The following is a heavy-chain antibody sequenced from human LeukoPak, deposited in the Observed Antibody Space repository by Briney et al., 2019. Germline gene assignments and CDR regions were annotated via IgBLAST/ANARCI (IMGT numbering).Heavy chain of an antibody. CDR3: ARGRVDFWSGYYSSTVFDY. J-gene: IGHJ4*02. Sequence: SETLSLTCTVSGGSISSYYWSWIRQPPGKGLEWIGYIYYSGSTNYNPSLKSRVTISVGTPKNQFSLKLSSVTAADTAVYYCARGRVDFWSGYYSSTVFDYWGQGTLVTVSS. CDR1: GGSISSYY. V-gene: IGHV4-59*01. D-gene: IGHD3-3*01. CDR2: IYYSGST.